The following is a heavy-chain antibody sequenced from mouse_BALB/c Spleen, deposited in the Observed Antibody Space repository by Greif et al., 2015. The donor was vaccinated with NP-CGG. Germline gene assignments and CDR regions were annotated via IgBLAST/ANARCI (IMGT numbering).Heavy chain of an antibody. CDR2: LDPFDSET. V-gene: IGHV1S126*01. D-gene: IGHD1-2*01. Sequence: QVQLQQSGPQLVRPGASVKISCKASGYSFTSYWMHWVKQRPGQGLEWIGMLDPFDSETRLNQKFKDEPTLTVDKSSSTAYMQLSSPTSEDSAVNDCARTGSYGYDYWGEGTTLTVSA. CDR1: GYSFTSYW. J-gene: IGHJ2*01. CDR3: ARTGSYGYDY.